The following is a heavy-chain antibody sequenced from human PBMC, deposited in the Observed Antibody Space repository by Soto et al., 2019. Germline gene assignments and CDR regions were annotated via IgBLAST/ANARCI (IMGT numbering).Heavy chain of an antibody. CDR1: GFIFENFG. Sequence: LRLSCAASGFIFENFGRSWVRQAPGKGLEWISSISGSGFKKYYADSVKGRFTISRDNSKSTVYLELNNLSAEDTAVYHCAKNQGVELVPLATVDWFDPWGQGSVVTVSS. CDR3: AKNQGVELVPLATVDWFDP. D-gene: IGHD1-26*01. J-gene: IGHJ5*02. V-gene: IGHV3-23*01. CDR2: ISGSGFKK.